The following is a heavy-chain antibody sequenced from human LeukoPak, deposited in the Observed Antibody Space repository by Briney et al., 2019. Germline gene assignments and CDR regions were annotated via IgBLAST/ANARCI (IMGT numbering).Heavy chain of an antibody. CDR1: GLTVATTY. J-gene: IGHJ4*02. V-gene: IGHV3-53*01. CDR2: SGGGGGT. Sequence: GGSLRLSCAASGLTVATTYMSWVRQAPGKGLEWVSASGGGGGTYYADFVKGRFTISRDNSKNTLYLQMNSLRAEDTAAYYCAKGTERYREVSSFDYWGQGTLVAVSS. D-gene: IGHD3-10*01. CDR3: AKGTERYREVSSFDY.